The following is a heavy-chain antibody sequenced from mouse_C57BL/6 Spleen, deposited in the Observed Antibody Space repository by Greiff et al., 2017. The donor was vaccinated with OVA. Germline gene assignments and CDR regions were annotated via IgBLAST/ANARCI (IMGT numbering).Heavy chain of an antibody. V-gene: IGHV1-80*01. CDR3: ARYGDDYDDGYYFDY. CDR2: IYPGDGDT. CDR1: GYAFSSYW. Sequence: VKLQQSGAELVKPGASVKISCKASGYAFSSYWMNWVKQRPGKGLEWIGQIYPGDGDTNYNGKFKGKATLTADKSSSTAYMQLSSLTSEDSAVYFCARYGDDYDDGYYFDYWGQGTTLTVSS. J-gene: IGHJ2*01. D-gene: IGHD2-4*01.